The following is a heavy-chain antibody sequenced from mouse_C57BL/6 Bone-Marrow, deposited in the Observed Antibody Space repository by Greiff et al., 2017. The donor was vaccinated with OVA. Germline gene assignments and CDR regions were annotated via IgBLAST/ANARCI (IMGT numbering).Heavy chain of an antibody. Sequence: VQLQQPGAELVKPGASVKLSCKASGYTFTSYWMHWVKQRPGQGLEWIGMIHPNSGSTNYNEKFKSKATLTVDKSSITAYMQLSSLTSEDSAVYYCASRWLLRKYPFAYWGQGTLVTVSA. J-gene: IGHJ3*01. D-gene: IGHD2-3*01. CDR3: ASRWLLRKYPFAY. V-gene: IGHV1-64*01. CDR2: IHPNSGST. CDR1: GYTFTSYW.